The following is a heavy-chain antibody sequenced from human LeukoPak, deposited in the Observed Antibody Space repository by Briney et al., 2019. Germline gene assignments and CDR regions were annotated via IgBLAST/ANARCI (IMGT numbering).Heavy chain of an antibody. CDR1: CYTFISYY. D-gene: IGHD7-27*01. CDR3: ARGGEFDI. CDR2: INPNSGDT. V-gene: IGHV1-2*02. J-gene: IGHJ3*02. Sequence: ASAKLPCKASCYTFISYYIHWVRQAPGQGLEWMGWINPNSGDTKSAQKFQERVTMTRDTSISTAYMELSSLTSDDTAMYYCARGGEFDIWGQGTIVTISS.